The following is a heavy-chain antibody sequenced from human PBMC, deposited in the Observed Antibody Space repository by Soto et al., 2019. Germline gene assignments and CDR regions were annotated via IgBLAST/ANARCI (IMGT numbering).Heavy chain of an antibody. D-gene: IGHD2-2*01. CDR3: ARVQRGYCISTSCYSFDP. J-gene: IGHJ5*02. V-gene: IGHV4-59*01. CDR2: IYYSGST. CDR1: GGSISSYY. Sequence: SETLSLTCTVSGGSISSYYWSWIRQPPGKGLEWIGYIYYSGSTNYNPSLKSRVTISVDTSKNQFSLKLSSVTAADTAVYYCARVQRGYCISTSCYSFDPWGQGTLVTVSS.